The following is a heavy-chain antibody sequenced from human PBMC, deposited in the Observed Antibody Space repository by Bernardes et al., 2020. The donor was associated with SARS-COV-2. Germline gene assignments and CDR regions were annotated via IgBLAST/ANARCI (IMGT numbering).Heavy chain of an antibody. J-gene: IGHJ5*02. CDR1: GGSFSGYY. V-gene: IGHV4-34*01. CDR3: ARRTKITMIVIAVVGWFDP. D-gene: IGHD3-22*01. Sequence: SETLSLTCAVYGGSFSGYYWSWIRQPPGKGLEWIGEINHSGSINYNPSLKSRVTISVDTSKNQFSLKLSSVTAADTAVYYCARRTKITMIVIAVVGWFDPWGQGTLVTVSS. CDR2: INHSGSI.